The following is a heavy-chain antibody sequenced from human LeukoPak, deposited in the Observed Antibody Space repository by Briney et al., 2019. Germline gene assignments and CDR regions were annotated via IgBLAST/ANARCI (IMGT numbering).Heavy chain of an antibody. J-gene: IGHJ3*02. V-gene: IGHV1-46*01. D-gene: IGHD3-22*01. Sequence: ASVKVSCKASGYTFTSYYMHWVRQAPGQGLEWMGIINPSGGSTSYAQKFQGRVTMTGDTSTSTVYMELSSLRSEDTAVYYCARANYYYDSSGYLPDAFDIWGQGTMVTVSS. CDR2: INPSGGST. CDR1: GYTFTSYY. CDR3: ARANYYYDSSGYLPDAFDI.